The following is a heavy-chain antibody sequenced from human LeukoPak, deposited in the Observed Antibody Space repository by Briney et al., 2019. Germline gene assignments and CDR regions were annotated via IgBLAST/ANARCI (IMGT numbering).Heavy chain of an antibody. CDR3: ARGVGRIVATIFDY. J-gene: IGHJ4*02. CDR1: GASFSSSTYY. Sequence: SETLSLTCTVSGASFSSSTYYWGWIRQPPGKGLEWIGSIYYGGGTYYNPSLKSRVTMSVDTSKKQFSLKLSSVTAADTAVYYCARGVGRIVATIFDYWGQGTLVTVSS. D-gene: IGHD5-12*01. V-gene: IGHV4-39*01. CDR2: IYYGGGT.